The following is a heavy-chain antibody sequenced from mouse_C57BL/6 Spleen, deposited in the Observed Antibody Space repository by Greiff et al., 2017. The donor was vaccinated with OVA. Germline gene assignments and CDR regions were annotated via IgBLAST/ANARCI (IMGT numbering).Heavy chain of an antibody. Sequence: QVQLQQPGAELVKPGASVKLSCKASGYTFTSYWMQWVKQRPGQGLEWIGEIDPSDSYTNYNQKFKGKATLTVDTSSSTAYMQLSSLTSEDSAVYYCAYYSNYSWAYWGQGTLVTVSA. CDR1: GYTFTSYW. J-gene: IGHJ3*01. V-gene: IGHV1-50*01. D-gene: IGHD2-5*01. CDR3: AYYSNYSWAY. CDR2: IDPSDSYT.